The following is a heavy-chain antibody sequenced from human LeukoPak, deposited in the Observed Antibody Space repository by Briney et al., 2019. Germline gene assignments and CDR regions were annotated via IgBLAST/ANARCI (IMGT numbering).Heavy chain of an antibody. V-gene: IGHV3-7*01. CDR1: GFTFSSYW. J-gene: IGHJ4*02. CDR2: IKQDGSEK. CDR3: ARDQGYDFWSGYYGENNDY. Sequence: PGGSLRLSCAASGFTFSSYWMSWVRQAPGKGLEWVANIKQDGSEKYYVDSVKGRFTISRDNAKNSLYLQMNSLRAEDTAVYYCARDQGYDFWSGYYGENNDYWGQGTLVTVSP. D-gene: IGHD3-3*01.